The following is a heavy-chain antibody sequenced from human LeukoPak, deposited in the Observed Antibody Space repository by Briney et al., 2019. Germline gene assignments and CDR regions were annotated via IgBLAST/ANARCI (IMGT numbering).Heavy chain of an antibody. CDR1: GYTFTSYG. J-gene: IGHJ6*02. V-gene: IGHV1-3*01. CDR3: ARGNYYYYGMDV. Sequence: ASVKVSCKASGYTFTSYGISWVRQAPGQGLEWMGWINAGNGNTKYSQKFQGRVTITRDTSASTAYMELSSLRSEDTAVYYCARGNYYYYGMDVWGQGTTVTVSS. CDR2: INAGNGNT.